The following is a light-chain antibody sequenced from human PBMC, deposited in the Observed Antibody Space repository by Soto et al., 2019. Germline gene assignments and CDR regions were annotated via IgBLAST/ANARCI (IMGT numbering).Light chain of an antibody. J-gene: IGKJ2*01. V-gene: IGKV4-1*01. Sequence: DIVMTQSPDSLAVSLGERATINCKSSQTILYSSNNKNDLAWYQQRPGQPPKLLIYWASTRESGVPDRFSGSGSGTDVTLTISSLQAEDVAVYYCQQYHTTPYTFGQGTKLEIK. CDR3: QQYHTTPYT. CDR2: WAS. CDR1: QTILYSSNNKND.